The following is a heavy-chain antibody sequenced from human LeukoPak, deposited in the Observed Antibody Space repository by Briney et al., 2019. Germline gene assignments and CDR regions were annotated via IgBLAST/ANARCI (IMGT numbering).Heavy chain of an antibody. CDR2: IIPIFGTA. CDR1: GGTFSSYA. Sequence: ASVKVSCKASGGTFSSYAISWVRQAPGQGLEWMGGIIPIFGTANYAQKFQGRVTITADESTSTAYMELSSPRSEDTAVYYCASPTSSSSLPYYYYGMDVWGQGTTVTVSS. D-gene: IGHD6-6*01. J-gene: IGHJ6*02. V-gene: IGHV1-69*01. CDR3: ASPTSSSSLPYYYYGMDV.